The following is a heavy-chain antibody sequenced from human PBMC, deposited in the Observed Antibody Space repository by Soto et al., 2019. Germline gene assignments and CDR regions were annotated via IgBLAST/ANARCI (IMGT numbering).Heavy chain of an antibody. D-gene: IGHD3-10*01. CDR3: ARCGDGSGSYFYYYYGMDV. Sequence: PSETLSLTCTVSGGSISSSSYYWGWIRQPPGKGLEWIGSIYYSGSTYYNPSLKSRVTISVDTSKNQFSLKLSSVTAADTAVYYCARCGDGSGSYFYYYYGMDVWGQGTTVTVSS. J-gene: IGHJ6*02. V-gene: IGHV4-39*01. CDR1: GGSISSSSYY. CDR2: IYYSGST.